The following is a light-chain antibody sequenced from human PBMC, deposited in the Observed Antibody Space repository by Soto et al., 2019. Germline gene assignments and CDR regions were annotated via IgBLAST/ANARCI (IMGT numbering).Light chain of an antibody. CDR3: AAWEDSLNGAV. V-gene: IGLV1-44*01. CDR2: SNN. CDR1: SSNIGSNT. J-gene: IGLJ7*01. Sequence: QSVLTQPPSASGTPGQRVPISCSGSSSNIGSNTGNWYQQLPGTAPKLLIYSNNQRPSGVPDRFSGSKSGTSASLAISGLQSEYEADYYCAAWEDSLNGAVFGGGTQLTVL.